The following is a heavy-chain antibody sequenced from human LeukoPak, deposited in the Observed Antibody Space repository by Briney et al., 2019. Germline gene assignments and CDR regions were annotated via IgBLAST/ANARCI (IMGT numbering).Heavy chain of an antibody. D-gene: IGHD1-26*01. Sequence: GGSLRLSCAASGFTFSGYWMSWVCQTPEKGLEWVANIKQDGSEKYYVDSVKGRFTISRDNAKNSLYLQMNSLRADDTAVYYCARDKIVGPTTLDYWGQGTLVTVSS. CDR1: GFTFSGYW. CDR2: IKQDGSEK. J-gene: IGHJ4*01. V-gene: IGHV3-7*01. CDR3: ARDKIVGPTTLDY.